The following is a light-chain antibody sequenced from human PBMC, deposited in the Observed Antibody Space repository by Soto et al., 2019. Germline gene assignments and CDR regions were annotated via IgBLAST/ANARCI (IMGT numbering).Light chain of an antibody. J-gene: IGKJ2*01. CDR1: QSVSRSY. Sequence: EIVLTQSPGTLSLSPGERATLSCRSSQSVSRSYLAWYQQKPGQAPRLLIYGASSRATGIPDRFSGSGSGTDFNLTISRVEPEDVGVYYCQQYGSSPYTFGRGTKLEIK. V-gene: IGKV3-20*01. CDR3: QQYGSSPYT. CDR2: GAS.